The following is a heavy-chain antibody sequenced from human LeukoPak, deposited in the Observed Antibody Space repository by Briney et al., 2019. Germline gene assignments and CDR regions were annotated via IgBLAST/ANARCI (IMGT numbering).Heavy chain of an antibody. CDR1: GFTFSSYA. V-gene: IGHV3-30-3*01. D-gene: IGHD3-22*01. CDR3: ARDQDYDSSGYYY. J-gene: IGHJ4*02. CDR2: ISYDGSNK. Sequence: PGRSLRLSCAVSGFTFSSYATHWVRQAPGKGLEWVAVISYDGSNKYYEDSVKGRFTISRDNSKNTLYLQMNSLRAEDTAVYYCARDQDYDSSGYYYWGQGTLVTVSS.